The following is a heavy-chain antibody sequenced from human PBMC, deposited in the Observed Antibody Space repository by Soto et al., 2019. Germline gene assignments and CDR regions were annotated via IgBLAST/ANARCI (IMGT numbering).Heavy chain of an antibody. Sequence: QVQLLQSGAEVKRPGSSVRVSCKASGGTFSTNGINWVRQAPGQGLEWMGGIIPMFGTTNYAQKFQGRVTITADKSTSTVYMDLSRLRSEDTAIYFCARRPSRYCSGGGCYSGDYYGLDVWGQGTTVTVSS. J-gene: IGHJ6*02. D-gene: IGHD2-15*01. CDR2: IIPMFGTT. V-gene: IGHV1-69*06. CDR3: ARRPSRYCSGGGCYSGDYYGLDV. CDR1: GGTFSTNG.